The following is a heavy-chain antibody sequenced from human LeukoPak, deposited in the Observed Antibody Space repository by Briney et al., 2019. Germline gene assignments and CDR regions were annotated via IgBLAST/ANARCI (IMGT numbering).Heavy chain of an antibody. CDR1: GSTFSSYS. CDR2: ISSSSSYI. CDR3: ARGGGSGWYLDY. J-gene: IGHJ4*02. D-gene: IGHD6-19*01. V-gene: IGHV3-21*01. Sequence: NPGGSLRLSCAASGSTFSSYSMNWVRQAPGKGLEWVSSISSSSSYIYYADSVKGRFTISRDNAKNSLYLQMNSLRAGDTAVYYCARGGGSGWYLDYWGQGTLVTVSS.